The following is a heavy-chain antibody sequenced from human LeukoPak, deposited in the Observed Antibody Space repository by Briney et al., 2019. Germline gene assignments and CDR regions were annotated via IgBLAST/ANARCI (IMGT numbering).Heavy chain of an antibody. Sequence: GASVKVSCKASGHTSTTYAIHWVRQAPGQGLEWMGWINAGNGNIKYSQKLQGRVTITGDTSASTAYMELSSLRSEDTAVYYCARGYCSSTSCYMDFWGQGTTVT. D-gene: IGHD2-2*01. V-gene: IGHV1-3*01. J-gene: IGHJ6*02. CDR2: INAGNGNI. CDR3: ARGYCSSTSCYMDF. CDR1: GHTSTTYA.